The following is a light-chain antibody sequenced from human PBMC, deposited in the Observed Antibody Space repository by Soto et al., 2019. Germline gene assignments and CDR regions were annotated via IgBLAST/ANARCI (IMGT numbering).Light chain of an antibody. J-gene: IGKJ1*01. CDR3: QQTYSNLWT. V-gene: IGKV1-39*01. CDR1: QDISNY. CDR2: AAS. Sequence: DIQMTQSPSSLSASVGDRVTITCQASQDISNYLNWYQQKPGKAPKLLIYAASTLHTGVPSRFSGRGSGTDFTLTINNLQREDFADYFCQQTYSNLWTFGQGTKVDIK.